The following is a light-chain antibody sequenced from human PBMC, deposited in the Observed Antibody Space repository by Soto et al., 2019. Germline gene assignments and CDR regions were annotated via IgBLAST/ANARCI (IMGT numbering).Light chain of an antibody. V-gene: IGLV2-14*01. J-gene: IGLJ1*01. CDR3: SSHTTYSTRI. CDR1: SSDIGSYNY. Sequence: QSALTQPASVSGSPGQSIAISCTGTSSDIGSYNYVSWYQQHPGKAPKLIIHEVSNRPSGISDHFSGSKSGNTASLTSSGLQADDEADYYCSSHTTYSTRIFGTGTKVTVL. CDR2: EVS.